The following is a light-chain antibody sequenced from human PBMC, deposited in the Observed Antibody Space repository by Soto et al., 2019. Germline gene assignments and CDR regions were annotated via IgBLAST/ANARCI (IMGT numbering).Light chain of an antibody. CDR2: AAS. J-gene: IGKJ5*01. CDR1: QSIGDY. V-gene: IGKV1-39*01. Sequence: DIQMTQSPPSLSASVGDRVTITCRASQSIGDYLNWYQYKPGKAPNLLIYAASTVHGGVPSRFSGSGSGTDFTLNISSLQPEDFATYSCQHTYSIPHTFGQGTRLDI. CDR3: QHTYSIPHT.